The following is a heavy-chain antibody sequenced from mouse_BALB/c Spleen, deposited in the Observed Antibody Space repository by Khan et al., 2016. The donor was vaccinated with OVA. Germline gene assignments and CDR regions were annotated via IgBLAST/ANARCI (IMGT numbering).Heavy chain of an antibody. V-gene: IGHV5-6*01. CDR1: GFTFSSYS. Sequence: EVQLQESGGDLVKPGGSLKLSCAASGFTFSSYSMSWVRQTPDKRLEWVASISSGGDYTYYPDIVKGRFTTSRDNAKNTLYLQMSSLKSEDTAMYYCASHLTGSFAYWGQGTLVTVSA. CDR2: ISSGGDYT. D-gene: IGHD4-1*01. CDR3: ASHLTGSFAY. J-gene: IGHJ3*01.